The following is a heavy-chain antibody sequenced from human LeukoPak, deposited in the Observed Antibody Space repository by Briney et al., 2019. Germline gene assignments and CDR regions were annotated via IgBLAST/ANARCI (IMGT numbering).Heavy chain of an antibody. CDR3: ARGGPEYHSDY. V-gene: IGHV1-2*02. CDR1: GYTFTGYY. Sequence: ASVKVSCKASGYTFTGYYMHWVRQAPGQGLEWMGWINPNSGGTNYAQKFQGRVTMTRDTSTSTVYMELSSLRSEDTAVYYCARGGPEYHSDYWGQGTLVTVSS. J-gene: IGHJ4*02. CDR2: INPNSGGT. D-gene: IGHD1-14*01.